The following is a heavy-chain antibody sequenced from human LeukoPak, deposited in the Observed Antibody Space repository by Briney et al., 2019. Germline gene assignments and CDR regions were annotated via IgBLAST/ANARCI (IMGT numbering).Heavy chain of an antibody. D-gene: IGHD3-22*01. J-gene: IGHJ4*02. CDR3: AKGLYYDSSGYCPFDY. Sequence: GGSLRLSCAASGFTFSSYAMSWVRRAPGKGLEWVSAISGSGGSTYYADSVKGRFTISRDNSKNTLYLQMNSLRAEDTAVYYCAKGLYYDSSGYCPFDYWGQGTLVTVSS. CDR2: ISGSGGST. CDR1: GFTFSSYA. V-gene: IGHV3-23*01.